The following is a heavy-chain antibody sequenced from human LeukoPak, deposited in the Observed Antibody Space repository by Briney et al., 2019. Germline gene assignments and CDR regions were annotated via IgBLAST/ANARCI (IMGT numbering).Heavy chain of an antibody. CDR1: GFTFDDYA. V-gene: IGHV3-9*01. CDR2: ISWNSGSI. J-gene: IGHJ4*02. CDR3: AKGGYSSGWYGDYFDY. Sequence: PGGSLRLSCAASGFTFDDYAMHWVRQAPGKGLEWVSGISWNSGSIGYADSVKGRITISRDNAKNSLYLQMNSLRAEDTALYYCAKGGYSSGWYGDYFDYWGQGTLVTVSS. D-gene: IGHD6-19*01.